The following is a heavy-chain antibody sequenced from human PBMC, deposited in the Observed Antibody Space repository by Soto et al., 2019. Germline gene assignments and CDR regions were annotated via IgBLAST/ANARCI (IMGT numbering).Heavy chain of an antibody. CDR3: ARGPEDTSRVVPAAMYDFKSDY. Sequence: GGSLRLSCAASGFTFSSYAMHWVRQAPGKGLEYVSAISSNGGGTYYANSVKGRFNISRDNSKNTLYLQMGSRRAEDMAVYYCARGPEDTSRVVPAAMYDFKSDYWGQGTLVTVSS. J-gene: IGHJ4*02. CDR1: GFTFSSYA. D-gene: IGHD2-2*01. CDR2: ISSNGGGT. V-gene: IGHV3-64*01.